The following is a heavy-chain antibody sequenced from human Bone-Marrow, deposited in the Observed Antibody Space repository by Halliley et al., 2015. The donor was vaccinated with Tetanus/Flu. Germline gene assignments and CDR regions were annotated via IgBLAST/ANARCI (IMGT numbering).Heavy chain of an antibody. V-gene: IGHV3-11*01. CDR3: VRDEVSGSYDFDY. CDR1: GFSFSDYY. CDR2: ISRGAYNI. D-gene: IGHD3-10*01. J-gene: IGHJ4*02. Sequence: SLRLSCAASGFSFSDYYMAWIRQAPGKGLEWVSYISRGAYNIHYADSVRGRFTISRDDAKNSMYLQMNGLRAEDTAIYYCVRDEVSGSYDFDYWGQGTLVTVSS.